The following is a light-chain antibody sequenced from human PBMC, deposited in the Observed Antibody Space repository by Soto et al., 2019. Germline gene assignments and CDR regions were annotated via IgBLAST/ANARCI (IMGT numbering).Light chain of an antibody. CDR2: EVT. V-gene: IGLV2-14*01. CDR1: SSDIGGYNY. J-gene: IGLJ1*01. CDR3: SSYTPTNTYV. Sequence: QSALTQPASVSGSPGQSMTISCTGTSSDIGGYNYVSWYQQHPGKAPKLMIYEVTNRPSGISNRFSGSKSGNTASLTISGLQAEDEADYYCSSYTPTNTYVFGTGTKVTVL.